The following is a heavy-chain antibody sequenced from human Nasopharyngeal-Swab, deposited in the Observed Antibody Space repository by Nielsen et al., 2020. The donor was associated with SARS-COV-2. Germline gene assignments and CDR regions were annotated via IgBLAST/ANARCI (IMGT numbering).Heavy chain of an antibody. CDR2: FDPEDGET. V-gene: IGHV1-24*01. D-gene: IGHD3-22*01. CDR1: GYTLTELS. J-gene: IGHJ4*02. Sequence: ASVKVSCKVSGYTLTELSMHWVRQAPGKGLEWVGGFDPEDGETIYAQKFQGRVTMTEDTSTDTAYMELSSLTSEDTAVYYCTREGYYYDSSLDYWGQGTLVTVSS. CDR3: TREGYYYDSSLDY.